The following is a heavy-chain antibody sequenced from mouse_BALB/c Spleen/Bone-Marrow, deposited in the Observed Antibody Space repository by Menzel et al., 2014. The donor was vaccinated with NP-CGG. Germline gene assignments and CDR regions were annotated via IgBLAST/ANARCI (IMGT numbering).Heavy chain of an antibody. Sequence: VQLVESGAELVRPGTSVKVSCKASGYAFTNYWIEWIKQRPGQGLEWIGVINPGSGGINYNEKFKGKATLTADKSSSSAYMQLSSLTSDDSAVYFCARELVRGMDYLGQGTSVTVSS. CDR3: ARELVRGMDY. CDR1: GYAFTNYW. J-gene: IGHJ4*01. V-gene: IGHV1-54*01. CDR2: INPGSGGI. D-gene: IGHD1-1*01.